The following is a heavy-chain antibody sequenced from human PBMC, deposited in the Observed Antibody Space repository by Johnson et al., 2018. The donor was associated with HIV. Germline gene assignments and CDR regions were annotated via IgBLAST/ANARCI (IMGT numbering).Heavy chain of an antibody. J-gene: IGHJ3*02. V-gene: IGHV3-66*03. D-gene: IGHD2-8*01. Sequence: MLLVESGGGLIQPGGSLRLSCAASGFTVSSNYMSWVRQAPGKGLEWDSVIYSGGSTYYADSVEGRFSRSRDNSKHTLYLQMGSLRAEDTAVYYCAKVGPANDVLGAGDAFDIWGQGTMVTVSS. CDR2: IYSGGST. CDR1: GFTVSSNY. CDR3: AKVGPANDVLGAGDAFDI.